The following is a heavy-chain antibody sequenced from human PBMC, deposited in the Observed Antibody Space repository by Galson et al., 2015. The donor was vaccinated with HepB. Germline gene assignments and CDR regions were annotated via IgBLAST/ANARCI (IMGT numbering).Heavy chain of an antibody. V-gene: IGHV3-23*01. Sequence: SLRPSCAGSGFIFRHHAMAWIRQAPRTGLHRASGLHGPRPTRSSSDAVKGRFSISRDNSKDTVFLQMDNLRAEDTAVYYCVKEGSWFGGDWFDPWGQGALVTVS. D-gene: IGHD3-16*01. CDR1: GFIFRHHA. CDR2: LHGPRPTR. CDR3: VKEGSWFGGDWFDP. J-gene: IGHJ5*02.